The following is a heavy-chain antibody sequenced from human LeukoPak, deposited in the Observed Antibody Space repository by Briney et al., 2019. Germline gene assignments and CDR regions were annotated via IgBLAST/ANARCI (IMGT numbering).Heavy chain of an antibody. J-gene: IGHJ5*02. Sequence: GGSLRLSCAASGFTFSSYWMSWVRQAPGKGLEWVANIKQDGSEKYYVDSVKGRFTISRDNAKNSLYLPMNSLRAEDTAVYYCASDYGLDSSGWYPWGQGTLVTVSS. D-gene: IGHD6-19*01. V-gene: IGHV3-7*03. CDR2: IKQDGSEK. CDR3: ASDYGLDSSGWYP. CDR1: GFTFSSYW.